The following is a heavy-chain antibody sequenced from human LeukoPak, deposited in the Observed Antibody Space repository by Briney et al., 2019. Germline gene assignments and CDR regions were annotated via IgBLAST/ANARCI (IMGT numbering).Heavy chain of an antibody. V-gene: IGHV1-8*03. CDR1: GYTFTSYD. Sequence: ASVNVSCKASGYTFTSYDINWVRQATGQGHEWMGWMNPNSGNTGYAQKFQGRVTITRNTSISTAYMELSSLRSEDTAVYYCARDLRGGSYSLGYWGQGTLVTVSS. D-gene: IGHD1-26*01. CDR3: ARDLRGGSYSLGY. CDR2: MNPNSGNT. J-gene: IGHJ4*02.